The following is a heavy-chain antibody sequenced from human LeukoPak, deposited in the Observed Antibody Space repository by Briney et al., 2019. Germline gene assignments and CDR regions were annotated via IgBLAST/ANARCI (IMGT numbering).Heavy chain of an antibody. CDR1: RFTFTSYA. CDR3: ARDGGGTSADYYFDY. CDR2: LSYDGRDT. V-gene: IGHV3-30*04. Sequence: TGGSLRLSCAASRFTFTSYAMHWGRQAPGKGLEWVAVLSYDGRDTHYADSVKGRFTISRENSKSTLYLQRNSLRAEDTAVYYCARDGGGTSADYYFDYWGQGTLVTVSS. D-gene: IGHD2-2*01. J-gene: IGHJ4*02.